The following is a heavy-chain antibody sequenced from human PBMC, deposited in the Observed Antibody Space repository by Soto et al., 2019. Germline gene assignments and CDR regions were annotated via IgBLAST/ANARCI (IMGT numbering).Heavy chain of an antibody. CDR3: SRQASDFWSGKPQYYMDV. J-gene: IGHJ6*03. V-gene: IGHV3-73*01. CDR2: IRSKPNNYAT. Sequence: EVQLVESGGGLVQPGGSLKLSCAASGFTFSGSAMHWVRQASGKGLEWVGRIRSKPNNYATAYGASVKGRFTISRDDSKTTAYLQMNSLKTEDTAVYYCSRQASDFWSGKPQYYMDVWGKGTTVTVSS. CDR1: GFTFSGSA. D-gene: IGHD3-3*01.